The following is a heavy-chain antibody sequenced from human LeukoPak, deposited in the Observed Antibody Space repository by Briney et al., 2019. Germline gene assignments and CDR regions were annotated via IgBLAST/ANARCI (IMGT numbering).Heavy chain of an antibody. CDR2: ISPDGSEK. CDR3: ARGGSSRFDQ. CDR1: GFAFTTYR. Sequence: PGGSLRLSCAASGFAFTTYRLSWVRQAPGKGLEWVAKISPDGSEKYYVDSVKGRFTISRDNAKNSLDLPMSSLRADDTAVYYCARGGSSRFDQWGQGTLVTVSS. D-gene: IGHD6-13*01. V-gene: IGHV3-7*04. J-gene: IGHJ4*02.